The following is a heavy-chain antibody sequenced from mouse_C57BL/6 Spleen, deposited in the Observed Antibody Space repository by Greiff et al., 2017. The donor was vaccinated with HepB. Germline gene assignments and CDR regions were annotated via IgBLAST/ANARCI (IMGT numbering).Heavy chain of an antibody. V-gene: IGHV5-9-1*02. CDR3: TSVYYGSSHFDY. CDR1: GFTFSSYA. CDR2: ISSGGDYI. Sequence: EVMLVESGEGLVKPGGSLKLSCAASGFTFSSYAMSWVRQTPEKRLEWVAYISSGGDYIYYADTVKGRFTISRDNARNTLYLQMSSLKSEDTAMYYCTSVYYGSSHFDYWGQGTTLTVSS. J-gene: IGHJ2*01. D-gene: IGHD1-1*01.